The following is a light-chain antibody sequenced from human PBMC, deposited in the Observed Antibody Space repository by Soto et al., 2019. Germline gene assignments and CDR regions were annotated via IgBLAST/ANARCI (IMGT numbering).Light chain of an antibody. J-gene: IGKJ1*01. CDR3: QQYNNWPRT. V-gene: IGKV3-15*01. Sequence: EIVMTQSPATLSVSPGERATLSCRASQSVSSDLAWYHQKPGQAPRLLIYGASTWATGIPARFSGSGSGTEFTLTINSLQSEDFAVYYCQQYNNWPRTFGQGTKV. CDR2: GAS. CDR1: QSVSSD.